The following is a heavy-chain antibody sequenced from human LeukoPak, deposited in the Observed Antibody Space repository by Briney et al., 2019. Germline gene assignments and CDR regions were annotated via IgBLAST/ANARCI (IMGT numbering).Heavy chain of an antibody. Sequence: GGSLRLSCVASGFTVNSNYMSWVRQAPGKGLEWVSVIYSGGSTYYADSVKGRFTISRDNSKNTLYLQMNSLRAEDTAVYYCARGGAPTDYYYYGMDVWGQGTTVTVSS. CDR3: ARGGAPTDYYYYGMDV. CDR2: IYSGGST. D-gene: IGHD4-17*01. J-gene: IGHJ6*02. CDR1: GFTVNSNY. V-gene: IGHV3-53*01.